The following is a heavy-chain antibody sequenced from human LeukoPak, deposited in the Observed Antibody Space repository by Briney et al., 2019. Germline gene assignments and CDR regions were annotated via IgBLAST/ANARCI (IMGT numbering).Heavy chain of an antibody. J-gene: IGHJ4*02. CDR1: GYSISRGYY. V-gene: IGHV4-38-2*02. Sequence: SETLSLTCDASGYSISRGYYWGWVRQSPGKGLEWIANIHHSGRTYYNPSLKSRVTISVDMSKNQISLKLTSVTAADTAVYHCTRETIRFCSDTDCLQGEFWGQGALVTVSS. CDR2: IHHSGRT. D-gene: IGHD2-15*01. CDR3: TRETIRFCSDTDCLQGEF.